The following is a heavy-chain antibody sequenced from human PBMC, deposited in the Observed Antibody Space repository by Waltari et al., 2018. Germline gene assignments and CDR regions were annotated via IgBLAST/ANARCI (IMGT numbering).Heavy chain of an antibody. V-gene: IGHV3-30-3*01. CDR2: ISYEGNNK. J-gene: IGHJ5*01. Sequence: QVQLVESGGGVVQPGGSLRLSCAASGFTLWTYAMHWVRQAPGKGLEWVALISYEGNNKYYADSVKGRFTISRDNSKNTLYLQLNSLRAEDTAVYYCARDGTSYDFWSGYFDSWGQGTLVTVSS. CDR1: GFTLWTYA. CDR3: ARDGTSYDFWSGYFDS. D-gene: IGHD3-3*01.